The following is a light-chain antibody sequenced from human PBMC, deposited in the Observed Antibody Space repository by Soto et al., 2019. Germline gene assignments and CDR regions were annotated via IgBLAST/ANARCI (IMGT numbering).Light chain of an antibody. CDR3: QQYGNSPRT. CDR2: GAY. Sequence: EIVLTQSPGTLSLSPGERATLSCRASQSVGSSYLAWYQKKPGQAPRLLIYGAYTRATGIPARFSGSGSGTDFTLTISRLEPEDFAVYFCQQYGNSPRTFGQGTKVDIK. J-gene: IGKJ1*01. V-gene: IGKV3-20*01. CDR1: QSVGSSY.